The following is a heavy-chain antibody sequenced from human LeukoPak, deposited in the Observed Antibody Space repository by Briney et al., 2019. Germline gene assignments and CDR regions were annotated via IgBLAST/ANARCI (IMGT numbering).Heavy chain of an antibody. J-gene: IGHJ6*02. CDR2: IISIFGTA. CDR3: AREYSGYDWYYGMDV. Sequence: ASVKVSCKASGGTFSSYAISWVRQAPGQGLEWMGGIISIFGTANYAQRFQGRVTITADESTSTAYMELSSLRSEDTAVYYCAREYSGYDWYYGMDVWGQGTTVTVSS. V-gene: IGHV1-69*13. CDR1: GGTFSSYA. D-gene: IGHD5-12*01.